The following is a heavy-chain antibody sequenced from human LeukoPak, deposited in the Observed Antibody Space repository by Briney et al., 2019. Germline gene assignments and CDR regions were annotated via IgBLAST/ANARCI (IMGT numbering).Heavy chain of an antibody. J-gene: IGHJ3*02. D-gene: IGHD4-17*01. CDR3: ASAANYGDDAFDI. V-gene: IGHV4-59*01. CDR1: GGSISSYY. Sequence: PSETLSLTCTVSGGSISSYYGSWIRQPPGKGLEWIGYIYYSGSTNYNPSLKSRVTISVDTSKNQFSLKLSSVTAADTAVYYCASAANYGDDAFDIWGQGTMVTVSS. CDR2: IYYSGST.